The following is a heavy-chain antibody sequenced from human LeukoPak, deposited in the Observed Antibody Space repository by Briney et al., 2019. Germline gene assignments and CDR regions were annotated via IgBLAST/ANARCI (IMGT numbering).Heavy chain of an antibody. CDR1: GGSISSYY. J-gene: IGHJ5*02. V-gene: IGHV4-59*01. CDR2: IYYSGST. CDR3: ARVSYDILTGYPNWFDP. D-gene: IGHD3-9*01. Sequence: SETLSPTCTVSGGSISSYYWSWIRQPPGKGLEWIGYIYYSGSTNYNPSLKSRVTISVDTSKNQFSLKLSSVTAADTAVYYGARVSYDILTGYPNWFDPWGQGTLVTVSS.